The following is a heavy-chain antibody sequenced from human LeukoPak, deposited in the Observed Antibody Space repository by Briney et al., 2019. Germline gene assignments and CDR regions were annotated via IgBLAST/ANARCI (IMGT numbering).Heavy chain of an antibody. CDR3: ARQRDSFDN. J-gene: IGHJ3*02. V-gene: IGHV1-8*03. D-gene: IGHD3-22*01. Sequence: ASVKVSCKASGYTFTSYDINWVRQATGQGLEWMGWMNPNSGNTDYAQKFQGRVTITRSTSMSTAYMELGSLRSEDTAVYYCARQRDSFDNWGQGTTVTVSS. CDR1: GYTFTSYD. CDR2: MNPNSGNT.